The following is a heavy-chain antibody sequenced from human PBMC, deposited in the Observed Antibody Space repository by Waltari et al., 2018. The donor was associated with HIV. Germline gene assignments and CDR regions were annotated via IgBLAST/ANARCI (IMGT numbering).Heavy chain of an antibody. CDR3: ARGIHIMVVSAPMAFDV. V-gene: IGHV1-18*04. Sequence: QVQLVQSGAEVKKPGTSVKVSCETSGYSFISHSLNRVRQAPGQGLEWMGWSSASNGNTKYAEKFQGRLTWTTDTITNISYLELRNRRSNDTAIYYCARGIHIMVVSAPMAFDVWGQGTLVTVSS. CDR1: GYSFISHS. CDR2: SSASNGNT. J-gene: IGHJ3*01. D-gene: IGHD2-21*01.